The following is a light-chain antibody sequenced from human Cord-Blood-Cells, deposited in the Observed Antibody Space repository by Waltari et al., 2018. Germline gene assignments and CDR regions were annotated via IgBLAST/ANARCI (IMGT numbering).Light chain of an antibody. CDR3: QQSYSTLFT. Sequence: DIQMTQSPSSLSASVGDRVTITCRASQSISSYLNGYQQKPGKAPKLLIYAASSLQSGVPSRFSGSGSGTYFTLTISSLQPEDFATYYCQQSYSTLFTFGPGTKVDIK. CDR1: QSISSY. CDR2: AAS. J-gene: IGKJ3*01. V-gene: IGKV1-39*01.